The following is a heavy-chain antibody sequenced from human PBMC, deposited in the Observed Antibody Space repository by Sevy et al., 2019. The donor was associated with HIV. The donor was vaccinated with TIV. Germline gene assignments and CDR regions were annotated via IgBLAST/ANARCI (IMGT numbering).Heavy chain of an antibody. CDR2: IFHSGKT. CDR3: ARHGGGSNYYAMDV. J-gene: IGHJ6*02. D-gene: IGHD2-15*01. V-gene: IGHV4-31*11. CDR1: GGSIGAGGYS. Sequence: SKTLSLTCAVSGGSIGAGGYSWSWIRQHPGKGLEWVGYIFHSGKTYFNSSLEGRVTISVHTSKTQFSLKLTSVTAADTAIYYCARHGGGSNYYAMDVWGQGTTVTVSS.